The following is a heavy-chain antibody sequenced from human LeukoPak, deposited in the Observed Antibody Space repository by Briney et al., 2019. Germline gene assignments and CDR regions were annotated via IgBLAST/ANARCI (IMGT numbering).Heavy chain of an antibody. J-gene: IGHJ4*02. CDR3: ARAFPYSGSYYDY. V-gene: IGHV1-2*02. Sequence: ASVKVSCKASGYTFTGYYMHWVRQAPGQGLEWMGWINPNSGGTNYAQKFQGRVTMTRDTSISTAYMELSRLRSDDTAVYYCARAFPYSGSYYDYWGQGILVTVSS. D-gene: IGHD1-26*01. CDR1: GYTFTGYY. CDR2: INPNSGGT.